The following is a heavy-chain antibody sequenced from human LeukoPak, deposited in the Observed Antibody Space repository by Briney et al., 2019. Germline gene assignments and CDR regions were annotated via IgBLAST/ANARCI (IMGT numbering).Heavy chain of an antibody. D-gene: IGHD2-2*02. V-gene: IGHV1-18*01. CDR2: INPYNGNT. CDR1: GYTFNSYG. CDR3: ARRGLTNEDTYCNSTGCYIASGDWFDP. Sequence: GASVKVSCKTSGYTFNSYGISWVRQAPGQGLAWMGWINPYNGNTSYAQNLQGRVTMTTHTSTSTAYMELRSLRSDDTAVYYCARRGLTNEDTYCNSTGCYIASGDWFDPWGQGTLVTVSS. J-gene: IGHJ5*02.